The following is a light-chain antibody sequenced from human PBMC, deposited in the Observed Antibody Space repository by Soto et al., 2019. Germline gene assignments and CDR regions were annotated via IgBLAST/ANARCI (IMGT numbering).Light chain of an antibody. CDR2: SDD. CDR1: GSNIGSNP. V-gene: IGLV1-44*01. J-gene: IGLJ2*01. Sequence: QSVLTQPPSVSGPPGQRVTISCAGGGSNIGSNPVNWYQQLPGTAPKLLMYSDDQRPSGVPDRFSGSKSGTSASLAISGLQSEDEADYYCATWDDSLTGPVLFGGGTKLTVL. CDR3: ATWDDSLTGPVL.